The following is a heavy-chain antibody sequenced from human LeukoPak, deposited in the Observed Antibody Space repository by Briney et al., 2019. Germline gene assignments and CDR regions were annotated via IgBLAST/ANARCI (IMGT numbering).Heavy chain of an antibody. V-gene: IGHV1-18*01. CDR2: ISAYNGNT. J-gene: IGHJ3*02. CDR1: GYTFTSYG. CDR3: ATGLSGYSLFRAFDI. Sequence: ASVKVSCKASGYTFTSYGISWVRQAPGQGLEGMGWISAYNGNTNYAQKFQGRVTMTEDTSTDTAYMELSSLRSEDTAVYYCATGLSGYSLFRAFDIWGQGTMVTVSS. D-gene: IGHD3-22*01.